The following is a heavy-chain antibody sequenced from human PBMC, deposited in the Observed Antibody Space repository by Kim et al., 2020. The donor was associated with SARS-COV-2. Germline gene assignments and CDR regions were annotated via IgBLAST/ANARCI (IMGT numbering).Heavy chain of an antibody. Sequence: SETLSLTCTVSGGSISSGGYYWSWIRQHPGKGLEWIGYIYYSGSTYYNPSLKSRVTISVDTSKNQFSLKLSSVTAADTAVYYCARVYDSSGYYYVGTDWYFDLWGRGTLVTVSS. CDR1: GGSISSGGYY. D-gene: IGHD3-22*01. CDR3: ARVYDSSGYYYVGTDWYFDL. CDR2: IYYSGST. J-gene: IGHJ2*01. V-gene: IGHV4-31*03.